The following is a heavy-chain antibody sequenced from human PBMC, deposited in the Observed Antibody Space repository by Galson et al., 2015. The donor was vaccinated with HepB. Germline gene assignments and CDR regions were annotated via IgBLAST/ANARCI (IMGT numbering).Heavy chain of an antibody. CDR2: TSYDGTDK. CDR3: ARAAAGSRARYYYYGMDF. Sequence: SLRLSCAASGFTFSTYAMHWVRQAPGKGLEWVAATSYDGTDKYYAESVKGPFTISRDNSKNTLYLQMNSLRVEDTAVYYCARAAAGSRARYYYYGMDFWG. V-gene: IGHV3-30*04. CDR1: GFTFSTYA. D-gene: IGHD6-13*01. J-gene: IGHJ6*01.